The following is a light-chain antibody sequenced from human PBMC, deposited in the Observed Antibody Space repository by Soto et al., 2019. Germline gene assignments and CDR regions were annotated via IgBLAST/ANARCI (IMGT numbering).Light chain of an antibody. CDR2: DAS. J-gene: IGKJ3*01. CDR1: QSIGNY. V-gene: IGKV3-11*01. Sequence: MVLTQSPPTLPFAPGERGILSRRASQSIGNYLAWYQQKPGQAPRLLIYDASKRATGIPARFSGSGSGTDLTLTVSSLHPEDFAAYYCQQRYTLITFGPGTKVNN. CDR3: QQRYTLIT.